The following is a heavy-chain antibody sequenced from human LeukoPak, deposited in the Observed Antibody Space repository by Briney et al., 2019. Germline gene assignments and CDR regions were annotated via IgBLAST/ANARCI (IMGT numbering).Heavy chain of an antibody. Sequence: GGSLRLSCAASGFTVSSNYMSWVRQAPGKGLEWVSVIYSGGSTYYADSVKGRFTISRDNSKNTLYLQMNSLRAEGTAVYYCARGQLVRSLTWYYYGMDVWGQGTTVTVSS. CDR2: IYSGGST. D-gene: IGHD6-13*01. CDR1: GFTVSSNY. V-gene: IGHV3-53*01. CDR3: ARGQLVRSLTWYYYGMDV. J-gene: IGHJ6*02.